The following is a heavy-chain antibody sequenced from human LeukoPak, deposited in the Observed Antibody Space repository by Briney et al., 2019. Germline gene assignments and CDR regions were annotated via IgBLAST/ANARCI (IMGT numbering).Heavy chain of an antibody. Sequence: PSETLSLTCTVSGGSISSYYWSWIRQPPGKGLEWIGYIYYSGSTNYNPSLKSRVTISVDTSKNQFSLKLSSVTAADTAVYYCARGAYYYDSSGYYVYWCFDLWGRGTLVTVSS. CDR3: ARGAYYYDSSGYYVYWCFDL. V-gene: IGHV4-59*01. D-gene: IGHD3-22*01. CDR2: IYYSGST. J-gene: IGHJ2*01. CDR1: GGSISSYY.